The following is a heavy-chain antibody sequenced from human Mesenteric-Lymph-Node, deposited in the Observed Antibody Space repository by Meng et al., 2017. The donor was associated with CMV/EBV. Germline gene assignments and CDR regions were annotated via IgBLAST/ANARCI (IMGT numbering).Heavy chain of an antibody. CDR1: GFTFNSHG. D-gene: IGHD2-2*01. J-gene: IGHJ6*02. CDR2: IRSDGSNK. Sequence: GESLKISCAASGFTFNSHGMHWVRQAPGKGLEWVAFIRSDGSNKYYADSVKGRFTIYRDNAKNTLYLQMNSLRAEDTAVYYCARGYQRSHYYYYYGMDVWGQGTTVTV. CDR3: ARGYQRSHYYYYYGMDV. V-gene: IGHV3-30*02.